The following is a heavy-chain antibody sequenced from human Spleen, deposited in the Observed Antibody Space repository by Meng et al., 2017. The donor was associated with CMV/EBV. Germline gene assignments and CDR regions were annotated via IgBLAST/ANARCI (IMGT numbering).Heavy chain of an antibody. CDR3: TKGSNYDFWTR. CDR1: GYTFTGYY. V-gene: IGHV1-2*02. D-gene: IGHD3-3*01. CDR2: INCNTGGT. J-gene: IGHJ4*02. Sequence: SCKASGYTFTGYYVHWIRQAPGQGLEWMGWINCNTGGTNYAQQFHGRVTMTRDTSTSTAYMELSSPRSDDTAVYFCTKGSNYDFWTRWGQGTLVTVSS.